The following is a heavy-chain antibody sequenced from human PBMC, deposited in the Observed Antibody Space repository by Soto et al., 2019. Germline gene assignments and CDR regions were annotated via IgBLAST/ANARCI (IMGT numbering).Heavy chain of an antibody. V-gene: IGHV5-51*03. CDR2: IYPGDSDT. CDR1: GYSFSTHW. Sequence: EVQLVQSGAEVKKPGESLKISCEGSGYSFSTHWIGWVRQMPGEGLEWMGIIYPGDSDTRYNPSFQGQVTISADKSISTAYLQWSSLKASDIAMYYCASAGASSGWSWWGQGTLVTVSS. CDR3: ASAGASSGWSW. J-gene: IGHJ4*02. D-gene: IGHD6-19*01.